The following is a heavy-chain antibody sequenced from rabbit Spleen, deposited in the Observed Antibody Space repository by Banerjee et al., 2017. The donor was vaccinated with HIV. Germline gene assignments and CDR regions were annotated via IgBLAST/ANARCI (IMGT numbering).Heavy chain of an antibody. CDR1: RFSFNINHV. V-gene: IGHV1S40*01. Sequence: QSLEESGGDLVKPGASLTLTCKASRFSFNINHVMCWVRQAPGKGLEWIACINTSTGNTVYATWAKGRFTTSKTSSTMVTLQMTSLTAADTATYFCARDTSSSFSSYGMDLWGPGTLVTVS. D-gene: IGHD1-1*01. CDR2: INTSTGNT. J-gene: IGHJ6*01. CDR3: ARDTSSSFSSYGMDL.